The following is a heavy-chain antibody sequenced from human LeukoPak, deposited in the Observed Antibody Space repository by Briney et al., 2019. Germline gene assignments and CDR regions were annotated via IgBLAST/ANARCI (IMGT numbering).Heavy chain of an antibody. D-gene: IGHD3-3*01. Sequence: GRSLRLACVASGLTFSSYATHWVRQAPGKGLEWVAVISYDGSNKYYADSVKGRFTISRDNAKNSLYLQMNSLRAEDKAVYYCARAYDFWSGPGGYWGQGTLVTVSS. V-gene: IGHV3-30-3*01. J-gene: IGHJ4*02. CDR3: ARAYDFWSGPGGY. CDR1: GLTFSSYA. CDR2: ISYDGSNK.